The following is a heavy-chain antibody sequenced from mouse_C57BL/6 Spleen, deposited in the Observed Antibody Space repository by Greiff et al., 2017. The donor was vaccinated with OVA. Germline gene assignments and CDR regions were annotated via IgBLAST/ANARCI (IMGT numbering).Heavy chain of an antibody. CDR1: GYTFTEYT. CDR2: FYPGSGSI. Sequence: QVQLQQSGAELVKPGASVKLSCKASGYTFTEYTIHWVKQRSGQGLEWIGWFYPGSGSIKYNEKFKDKATLTADKSSSTVYMELSRLTSEDSAVYFCARHEFITTVVATGDYAMDYWGQGTSVTVSS. V-gene: IGHV1-62-2*01. J-gene: IGHJ4*01. D-gene: IGHD1-1*01. CDR3: ARHEFITTVVATGDYAMDY.